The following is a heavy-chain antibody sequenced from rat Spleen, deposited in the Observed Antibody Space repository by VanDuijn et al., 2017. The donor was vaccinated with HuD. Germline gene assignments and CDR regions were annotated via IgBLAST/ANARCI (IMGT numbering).Heavy chain of an antibody. CDR2: LSYDNYNT. CDR1: GFTFSDSY. V-gene: IGHV5-7*01. J-gene: IGHJ4*01. Sequence: EVQVVESGGGLVQPGRSLNLSCAASGFTFSDSYMAWVRQAPARGLEWVATLSYDNYNTYYRDSVKGRFTISRNNAKSTLFLQMDSLTSEDTATYYCASLMYTPDYLGVMDAWGQGASVTVSS. CDR3: ASLMYTPDYLGVMDA. D-gene: IGHD1-6*01.